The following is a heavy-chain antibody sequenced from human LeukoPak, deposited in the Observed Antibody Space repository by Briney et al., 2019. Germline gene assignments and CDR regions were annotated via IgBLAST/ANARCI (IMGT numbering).Heavy chain of an antibody. J-gene: IGHJ4*02. D-gene: IGHD6-19*01. CDR3: ASGHEGIAVAGTLDY. CDR2: ISSSGSTI. CDR1: GFTFSSYE. V-gene: IGHV3-48*03. Sequence: GGSLRLSCAASGFTFSSYEMNWVRQAPGKGLEWVSYISSSGSTIYYADSVKGRFTISRDNAKNSLYLQMNSLRAEDTAVYYCASGHEGIAVAGTLDYWGQGTLVTVSS.